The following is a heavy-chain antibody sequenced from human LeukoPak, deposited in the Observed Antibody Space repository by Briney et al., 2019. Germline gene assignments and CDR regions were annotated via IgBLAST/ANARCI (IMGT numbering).Heavy chain of an antibody. D-gene: IGHD2-2*02. Sequence: GGSLTLSCAASGFTFINYALSWVRQVPGKGPEWVSCVSGTGHYKHYADSVKGRFTISRDNSKNTLYLQMNSLRAEDTAVYYCARGRTSSTSCYISWGQGTLVTVSS. CDR1: GFTFINYA. J-gene: IGHJ4*02. V-gene: IGHV3-23*01. CDR2: VSGTGHYK. CDR3: ARGRTSSTSCYIS.